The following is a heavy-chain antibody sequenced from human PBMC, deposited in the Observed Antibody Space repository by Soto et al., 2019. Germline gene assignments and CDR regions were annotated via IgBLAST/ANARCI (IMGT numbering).Heavy chain of an antibody. J-gene: IGHJ4*02. CDR1: GFTFSSYG. D-gene: IGHD5-18*01. CDR3: AKAESGYSYAAVDY. CDR2: ISYDGSNK. Sequence: GGSLRLSCAASGFTFSSYGMHWVRQAPGKGLEWVAVISYDGSNKYYADSVKGRFTISRDNSKNTLYLQMNSLRAEDTAVYYCAKAESGYSYAAVDYWGQGTLVTVSS. V-gene: IGHV3-30*18.